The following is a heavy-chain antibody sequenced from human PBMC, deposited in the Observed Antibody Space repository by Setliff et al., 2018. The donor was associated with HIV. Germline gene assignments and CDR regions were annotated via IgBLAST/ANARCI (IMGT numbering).Heavy chain of an antibody. D-gene: IGHD3-10*01. V-gene: IGHV4-31*03. CDR2: IHYSGST. Sequence: SETLSLTCTVPGGSIKYGDYYWTWIRQSPGKGLEWIGYIHYSGSTDYNPSLKSRSSISINKSKKQFFQRLNSVAAADTAVYYCARGTGAQFGYYFDYWGQGTLVTVS. CDR3: ARGTGAQFGYYFDY. CDR1: GGSIKYGDYY. J-gene: IGHJ4*02.